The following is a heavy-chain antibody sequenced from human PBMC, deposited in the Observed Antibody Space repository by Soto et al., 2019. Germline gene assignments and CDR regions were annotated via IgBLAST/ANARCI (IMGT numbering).Heavy chain of an antibody. CDR1: GFTFSSYG. Sequence: GGSLRLSCAASGFTFSSYGMHWVRQAPGKGLEWVAVISYDGSNKYYADSVKGRFTISRDNSKNTLYLQMNSLRAEDTAVYYCAKTSSGWYYFDYWGQGTLVTVSS. J-gene: IGHJ4*02. D-gene: IGHD6-19*01. CDR2: ISYDGSNK. CDR3: AKTSSGWYYFDY. V-gene: IGHV3-30*18.